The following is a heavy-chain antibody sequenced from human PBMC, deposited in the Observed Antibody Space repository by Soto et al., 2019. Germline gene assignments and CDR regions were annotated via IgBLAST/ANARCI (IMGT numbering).Heavy chain of an antibody. CDR3: ARRYGRYFDY. CDR1: GGSISSYY. CDR2: IYYSGST. D-gene: IGHD4-17*01. V-gene: IGHV4-59*08. J-gene: IGHJ4*02. Sequence: QVQLQESGPGLVKPSETLSLTCTVSGGSISSYYWSWIRQPPGKGLEWIGYIYYSGSTNYNPSLTSXVXIXXDTSKNQFSLRLSSVTAADTAVYYCARRYGRYFDYWGQGTLVTVSS.